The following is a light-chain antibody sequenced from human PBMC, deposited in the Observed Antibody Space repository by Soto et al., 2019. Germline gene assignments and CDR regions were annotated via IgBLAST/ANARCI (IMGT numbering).Light chain of an antibody. CDR3: QQYNYSPMT. J-gene: IGKJ1*01. CDR2: DAS. Sequence: EIVMTQSPATLTVSPGGRATLSCRASQSISDTLAWYQQKPGQAPRLLIYDASSRATGIPDRFSASGSGTDFTLTISRLEPEDFAVYFCQQYNYSPMTFGQGTKVDIK. CDR1: QSISDT. V-gene: IGKV3D-15*01.